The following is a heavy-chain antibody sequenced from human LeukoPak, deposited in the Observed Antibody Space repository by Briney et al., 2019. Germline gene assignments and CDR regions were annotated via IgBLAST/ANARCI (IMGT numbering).Heavy chain of an antibody. CDR1: GYTFSSYD. Sequence: ASVKVSCKASGYTFSSYDINRVRQGTGQGLEWMGWMNPHSGNTGYAKKFLGRITLTRNTSTSMAYMELTSLKSEDTAVYYCARGRRDVFDIWGQGTTVTVS. J-gene: IGHJ3*02. CDR2: MNPHSGNT. V-gene: IGHV1-8*03. CDR3: ARGRRDVFDI.